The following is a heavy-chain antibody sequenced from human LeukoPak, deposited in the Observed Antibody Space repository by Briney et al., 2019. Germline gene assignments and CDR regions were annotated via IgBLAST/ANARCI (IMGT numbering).Heavy chain of an antibody. CDR1: GYTFSNND. CDR3: VRGAKCSGADCDSTKEYVYYFDY. CDR2: MNPISGNT. D-gene: IGHD6-25*01. J-gene: IGHJ4*02. V-gene: IGHV1-8*03. Sequence: ASVKVSCKASGYTFSNNDINWVRQATGQGLEWMGWMNPISGNTGFAQKFQGRVTITRITSISTAYMEMSSLRSDDTAVYYCVRGAKCSGADCDSTKEYVYYFDYWGQGTPVTVSS.